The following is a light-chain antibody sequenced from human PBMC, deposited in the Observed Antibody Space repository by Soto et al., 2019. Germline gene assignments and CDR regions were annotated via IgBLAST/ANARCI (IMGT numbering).Light chain of an antibody. CDR1: SSNIGSNT. CDR2: SNN. CDR3: AAWDDSLNAVV. J-gene: IGLJ2*01. Sequence: QPVLTQPPSASGTPGQRVTISCSGSSSNIGSNTVNWYQQLPGTAPKLLIYSNNQRPSGVPDRFSGSKSGTSASLAISGLQSEDEADYYCAAWDDSLNAVVFGGGTKLTV. V-gene: IGLV1-44*01.